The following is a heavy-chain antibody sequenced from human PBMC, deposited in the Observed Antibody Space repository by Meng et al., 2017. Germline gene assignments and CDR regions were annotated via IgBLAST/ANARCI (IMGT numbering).Heavy chain of an antibody. J-gene: IGHJ4*02. V-gene: IGHV1-69*06. CDR1: GGTFSSYA. CDR3: HSCWYQAGDDY. Sequence: QLRLVQSWDEVKTPGSSVKVSCKASGGTFSSYALRWVRQAPGQWLEWMGGIIPIFGTANYAQKFQGRVTITADKSTSTAYMELSGPRSEDTAVYYCHSCWYQAGDDYWGQGALVTVSS. D-gene: IGHD6-19*01. CDR2: IIPIFGTA.